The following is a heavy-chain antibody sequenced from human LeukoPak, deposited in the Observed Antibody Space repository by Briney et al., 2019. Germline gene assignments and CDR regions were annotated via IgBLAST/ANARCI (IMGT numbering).Heavy chain of an antibody. CDR1: GFTFSSYG. Sequence: GGSLRLSCAASGFTFSSYGMHWVRQAPGKGLGWVAVISYDGSNKYYADSVKGRFTISRDNSKNTLYLQMNSLRAEDTAVYYCAKDGNYGELDYWGQGTLVTVSS. CDR3: AKDGNYGELDY. CDR2: ISYDGSNK. V-gene: IGHV3-30*18. J-gene: IGHJ4*02. D-gene: IGHD4-17*01.